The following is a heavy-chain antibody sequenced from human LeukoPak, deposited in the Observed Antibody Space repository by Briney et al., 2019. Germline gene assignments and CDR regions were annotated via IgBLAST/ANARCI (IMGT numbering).Heavy chain of an antibody. D-gene: IGHD2-2*01. CDR3: VRHVVVVVTAAIPSGNWFDP. Sequence: PSETLSLTCTVSGASISSRSYSWGWIRQPPGKGLEWTGTIYYSGSTYYNPSLKSRITISVDTSKNHFSLKLSSVTAADTAVYYCVRHVVVVVTAAIPSGNWFDPWGQGTLVTVSS. V-gene: IGHV4-39*01. CDR2: IYYSGST. CDR1: GASISSRSYS. J-gene: IGHJ5*02.